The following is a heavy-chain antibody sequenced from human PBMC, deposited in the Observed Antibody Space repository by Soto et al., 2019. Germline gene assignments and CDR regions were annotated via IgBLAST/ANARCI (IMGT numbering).Heavy chain of an antibody. CDR3: AREVFRYFAL. V-gene: IGHV1-18*01. Sequence: QVHLVQSGAEVKKPGASVKVSCKASGYTLTRYGITWVRQAPGQGLEWMGSISAYNANTNYAQKLQGRLTMTTDTSTSTASMELRSLTSDDTAVYYCAREVFRYFALWGRGTLVSVSS. J-gene: IGHJ2*01. CDR2: ISAYNANT. CDR1: GYTLTRYG. D-gene: IGHD1-20*01.